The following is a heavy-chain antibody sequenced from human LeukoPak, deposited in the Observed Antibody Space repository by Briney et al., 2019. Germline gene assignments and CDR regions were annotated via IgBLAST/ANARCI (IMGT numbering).Heavy chain of an antibody. CDR2: INHSGSN. J-gene: IGHJ6*03. D-gene: IGHD6-6*01. CDR3: ARGRYSSSSDYYYYMDV. CDR1: GGPFSGYY. V-gene: IGHV4-34*01. Sequence: SETLSLTCAVYGGPFSGYYWSWIRQPPGKGLEWIGEINHSGSNNYNPSLKSRVTVSVDTSKNQFSLKLSSVTAADTAVYYCARGRYSSSSDYYYYMDVWGKGTTVTVSS.